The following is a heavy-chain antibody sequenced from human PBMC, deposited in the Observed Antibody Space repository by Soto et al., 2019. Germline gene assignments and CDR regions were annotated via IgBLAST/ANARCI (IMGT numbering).Heavy chain of an antibody. Sequence: QVQLVQSGAEEKKPGASVKVSCKASGYTFTSYAMHWVRQAPGQRLESMGWINAGNGNTKYSQKFQGRVTITRDTSASTAYMELSSLRSEDTAVYYCARSEAVPSYYYYGMDVWGQGTTVTVSS. V-gene: IGHV1-3*05. J-gene: IGHJ6*02. CDR2: INAGNGNT. CDR3: ARSEAVPSYYYYGMDV. CDR1: GYTFTSYA.